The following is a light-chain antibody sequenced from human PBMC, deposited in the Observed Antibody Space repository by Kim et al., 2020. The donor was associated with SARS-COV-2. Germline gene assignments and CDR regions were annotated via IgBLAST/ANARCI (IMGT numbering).Light chain of an antibody. CDR2: EDN. CDR3: QSYDSSNYV. V-gene: IGLV6-57*02. J-gene: IGLJ1*01. CDR1: GGSSASNI. Sequence: GKTITVTSTGGGGSSASNIVQWYQQRPGSAPTTVIYEDNQRPSRVPERFSSSFDSSSNAASLTISGLKTEDEADYYCQSYDSSNYVFGTGTKVTVL.